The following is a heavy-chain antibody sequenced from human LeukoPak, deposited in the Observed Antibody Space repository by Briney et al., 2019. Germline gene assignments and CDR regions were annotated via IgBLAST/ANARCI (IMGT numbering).Heavy chain of an antibody. V-gene: IGHV1-18*01. J-gene: IGHJ5*02. CDR1: GYTFTSYG. D-gene: IGHD4-17*01. Sequence: ASVKVSCKASGYTFTSYGISWVRQAPGQGLEWMGWISAYNGNTNYAQKFQGRVTITADKSTSTAYMELSSLRSEDTAVYYCARYGDIRRFDPWGQGTLVTVSS. CDR2: ISAYNGNT. CDR3: ARYGDIRRFDP.